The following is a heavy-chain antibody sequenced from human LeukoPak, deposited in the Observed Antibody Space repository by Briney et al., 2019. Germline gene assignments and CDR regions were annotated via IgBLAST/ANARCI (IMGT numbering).Heavy chain of an antibody. J-gene: IGHJ4*02. D-gene: IGHD6-19*01. V-gene: IGHV3-74*01. Sequence: GESLRLSCAASGFNFRSYWMHWVRLVPGKGLEWISRIKTDGSSTFYADSVKGRFTISRDNAKNTLYLQMSSLRVEDTAVYYCARDLTAWLYHFDHWGQGTLVTVSS. CDR3: ARDLTAWLYHFDH. CDR1: GFNFRSYW. CDR2: IKTDGSST.